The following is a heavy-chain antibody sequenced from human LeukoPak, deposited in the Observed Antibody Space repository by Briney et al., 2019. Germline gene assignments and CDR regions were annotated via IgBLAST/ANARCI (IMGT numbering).Heavy chain of an antibody. CDR1: GYTFTSYG. V-gene: IGHV1-18*01. CDR3: AREGGDSSGYSYYFDY. CDR2: ISAYNGNT. D-gene: IGHD3-22*01. Sequence: ASVKVSCKASGYTFTSYGISWVRQAPGQGLEWMGWISAYNGNTNYAQKLQGRVTMTRNTSISTAYMELSSLRSEDTAVYYCAREGGDSSGYSYYFDYWGQGTLVTVSS. J-gene: IGHJ4*02.